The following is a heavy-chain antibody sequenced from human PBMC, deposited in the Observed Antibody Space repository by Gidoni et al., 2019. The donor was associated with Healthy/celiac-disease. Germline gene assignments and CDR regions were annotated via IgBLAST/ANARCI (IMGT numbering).Heavy chain of an antibody. CDR1: GFTFSSDS. J-gene: IGHJ4*02. D-gene: IGHD6-13*01. CDR3: ARDPTAGYSSSWYEY. CDR2: ISSSSSYI. V-gene: IGHV3-21*01. Sequence: EVQLVESGGGLVKPGGSLRLSCAASGFTFSSDSMNWVRQAPGKGLEWVSSISSSSSYIYYADSVKGRFTISRDNAKNSLYLQMNSMRAEDTAVYYCARDPTAGYSSSWYEYWGQGTLVTVSS.